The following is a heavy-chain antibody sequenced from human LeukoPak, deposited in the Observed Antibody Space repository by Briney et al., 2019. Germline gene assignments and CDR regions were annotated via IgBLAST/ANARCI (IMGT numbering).Heavy chain of an antibody. D-gene: IGHD6-13*01. J-gene: IGHJ4*02. CDR3: ARDRGSSWYDY. CDR1: GFTFSGHW. CDR2: IKDDGSDK. V-gene: IGHV3-7*01. Sequence: GGSLRLSCVASGFTFSGHWMSWVRQAPGKGLEWVANIKDDGSDKYYADSVKGRFTISRDNSKNTLYLQMNSLRAEDTAVYYCARDRGSSWYDYWGQGTLVTVSS.